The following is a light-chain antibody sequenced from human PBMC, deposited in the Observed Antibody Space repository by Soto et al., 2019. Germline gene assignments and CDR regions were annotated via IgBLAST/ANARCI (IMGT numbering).Light chain of an antibody. Sequence: IILTQSPGTLSLSPGDRATLSCRASQSVKNNYLVWYQQKVGQAPRLLMSGASSRATGVPDRFSGSGSGTDFTLTISRVEPEDFEVYYCQQYGSSQTFGQGTRLAIK. CDR2: GAS. CDR1: QSVKNNY. V-gene: IGKV3-20*01. CDR3: QQYGSSQT. J-gene: IGKJ5*01.